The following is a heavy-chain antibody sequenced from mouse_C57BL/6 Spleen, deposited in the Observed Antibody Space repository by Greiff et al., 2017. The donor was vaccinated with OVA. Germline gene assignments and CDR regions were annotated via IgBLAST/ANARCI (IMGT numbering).Heavy chain of an antibody. J-gene: IGHJ2*01. CDR3: AREGLRRRDAFDY. V-gene: IGHV1-22*01. CDR2: INPNNGGT. D-gene: IGHD2-4*01. Sequence: EVQLQQSGPELVKPGASVKMSCKASGYTFTDYNMHWVKQSHGKSLEWIGYINPNNGGTSYNQKFKGKATLTVNKSSSTAYMELRSLTSEDSAVYYCAREGLRRRDAFDYWGQGTTLTVSS. CDR1: GYTFTDYN.